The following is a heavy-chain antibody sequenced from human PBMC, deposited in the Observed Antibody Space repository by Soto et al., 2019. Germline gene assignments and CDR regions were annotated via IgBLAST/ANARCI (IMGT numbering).Heavy chain of an antibody. CDR3: ARVGYYYNSSVYYYCFAP. D-gene: IGHD3-22*01. CDR1: GGSFSGYY. V-gene: IGHV4-34*01. J-gene: IGHJ5*02. CDR2: INHSGST. Sequence: SETLSLTCAVYGGSFSGYYWSWIRQPPGKGLEWIGEINHSGSTNYNPSLKSRVTISVDTSKNQFSLKLSSVTAADTAVYYCARVGYYYNSSVYYYCFAPGAQETLVTVP.